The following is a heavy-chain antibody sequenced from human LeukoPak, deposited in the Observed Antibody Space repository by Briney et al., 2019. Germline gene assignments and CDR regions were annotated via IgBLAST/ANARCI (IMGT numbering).Heavy chain of an antibody. D-gene: IGHD1-1*01. V-gene: IGHV3-7*01. CDR1: GFTFSSYW. CDR3: ARSPPLWNGDDFDI. CDR2: IKQDGSEK. Sequence: GGSLRLSCAASGFTFSSYWMSWVRQAPGKGLEWVANIKQDGSEKYYVDSVKGRFTISRDNAKNSLYLQMNSLRVEDTAVYYCARSPPLWNGDDFDIWGKGTMVTVSS. J-gene: IGHJ3*02.